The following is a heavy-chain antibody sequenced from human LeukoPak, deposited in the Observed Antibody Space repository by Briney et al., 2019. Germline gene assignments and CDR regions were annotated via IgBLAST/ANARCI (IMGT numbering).Heavy chain of an antibody. Sequence: GGSLRLSCAASGFTFSSYWMNWVRQAPGKGLVWVSRIASDGSSTTYADSVKGRFSISRDNAKDTLYLQMSSLRVEDTAVYYCARGRPHGNDYWGQGTLVTVSS. D-gene: IGHD4-23*01. J-gene: IGHJ4*02. CDR1: GFTFSSYW. V-gene: IGHV3-74*01. CDR3: ARGRPHGNDY. CDR2: IASDGSST.